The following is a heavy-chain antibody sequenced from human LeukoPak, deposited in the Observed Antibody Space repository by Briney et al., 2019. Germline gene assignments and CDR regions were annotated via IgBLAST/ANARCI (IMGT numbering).Heavy chain of an antibody. D-gene: IGHD6-13*01. Sequence: ASVKVSCKASGYTFTSYDINWVRQATGQGLEWMGWMNPNSGNTGYAQKLQGRVTMTTDTSTTTAYMELRSLRSDDTAVYYCARENFSSWAFDIWGQGTMVTVSS. J-gene: IGHJ3*02. CDR3: ARENFSSWAFDI. V-gene: IGHV1-8*02. CDR1: GYTFTSYD. CDR2: MNPNSGNT.